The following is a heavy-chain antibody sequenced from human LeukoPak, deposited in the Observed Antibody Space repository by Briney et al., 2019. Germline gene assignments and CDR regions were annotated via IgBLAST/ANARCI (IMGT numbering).Heavy chain of an antibody. CDR3: ARGPALGYCSGGSCYWLDY. V-gene: IGHV4-4*02. D-gene: IGHD2-15*01. J-gene: IGHJ4*02. CDR2: IYHSGST. Sequence: PWPCLSPTRAVAAGSISTSNWGSCVRQPPGKRLECIGKIYHSGSTNYNPSLKSPVTISVDKAKNQFSLKLSSVTAADTAVYYCARGPALGYCSGGSCYWLDYWGQGTLVTVSS. CDR1: AGSISTSNW.